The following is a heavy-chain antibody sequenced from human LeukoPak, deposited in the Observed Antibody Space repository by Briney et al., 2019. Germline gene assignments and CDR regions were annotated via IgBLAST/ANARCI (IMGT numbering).Heavy chain of an antibody. V-gene: IGHV3-30*04. CDR2: ISYDGSHK. CDR1: AFTFSRYA. J-gene: IGHJ4*02. CDR3: AKDPTHFRVWDDYDNTRLNY. Sequence: GGSLRLSCAASAFTFSRYAMHWVRQAPGKGLECVTLISYDGSHKDYADSVKGRFTISRDNSKNTLYLQMNSLRAEDTAVYYCAKDPTHFRVWDDYDNTRLNYWGQGTLVTVSS. D-gene: IGHD3-22*01.